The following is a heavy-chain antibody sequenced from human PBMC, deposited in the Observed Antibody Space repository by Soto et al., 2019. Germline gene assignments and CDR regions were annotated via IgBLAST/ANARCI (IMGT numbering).Heavy chain of an antibody. Sequence: QVQLVQSGAEVKKPGASVMVSCKASGYTFISYGINWVRQAPGQGLDWMGWISGYNGNTKYAQNLQGRVTMTTDTSTSTAYMELRSLRSDDTAGYYCARAPAGGPDTIDYWGQGTLVTVSS. CDR2: ISGYNGNT. J-gene: IGHJ4*02. CDR1: GYTFISYG. V-gene: IGHV1-18*01. CDR3: ARAPAGGPDTIDY. D-gene: IGHD6-13*01.